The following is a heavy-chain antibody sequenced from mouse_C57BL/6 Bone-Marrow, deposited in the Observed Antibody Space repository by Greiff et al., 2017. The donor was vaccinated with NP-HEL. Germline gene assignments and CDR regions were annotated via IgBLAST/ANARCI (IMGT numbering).Heavy chain of an antibody. D-gene: IGHD1-1*01. CDR2: IYPGNSDT. J-gene: IGHJ1*03. CDR3: TRGDYYYGSSPYVDV. V-gene: IGHV1-5*01. CDR1: GYTFTSYW. Sequence: EVQLQQSGTVLARPGASVKMSCKTSGYTFTSYWMHWVKQRPGQGLDWIGAIYPGNSDTSYNQKFKGKAKLTAVTSARTAYMEISSLTNEDSAVYDSTRGDYYYGSSPYVDVWGTGTTVTVSS.